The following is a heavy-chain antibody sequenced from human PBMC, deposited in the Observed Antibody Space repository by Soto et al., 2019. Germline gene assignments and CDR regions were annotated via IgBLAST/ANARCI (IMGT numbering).Heavy chain of an antibody. CDR3: ARAGVNSYFDC. CDR1: GFTFSNYA. Sequence: QVQVVESGGGVVQPGRSLILSCAASGFTFSNYAMHWVRQAPGKGLEWVAVISYDGSNKYYADSVKGRLTISRDNSKNTVYLPLNSLIAEDTAVYFGARAGVNSYFDCWGRGTLVTVSS. D-gene: IGHD2-8*01. J-gene: IGHJ4*02. CDR2: ISYDGSNK. V-gene: IGHV3-30-3*01.